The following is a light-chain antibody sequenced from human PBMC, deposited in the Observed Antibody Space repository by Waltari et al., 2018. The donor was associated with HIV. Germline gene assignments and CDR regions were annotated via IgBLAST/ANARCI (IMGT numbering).Light chain of an antibody. CDR2: AAS. CDR1: QNIDNY. J-gene: IGKJ3*01. CDR3: QQTYSGVT. V-gene: IGKV1-39*01. Sequence: DVQVTQSPSSLSASVGDRVTITCRASQNIDNYLNWYQQKSGGAPKLLIYAASSLQNGVPSRVSARGSGTDFTLTISSVQPEDFAIYYCQQTYSGVTFGPGTQIDVK.